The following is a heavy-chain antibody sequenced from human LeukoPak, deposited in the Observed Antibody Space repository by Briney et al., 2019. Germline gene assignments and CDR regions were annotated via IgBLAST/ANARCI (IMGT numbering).Heavy chain of an antibody. V-gene: IGHV4-39*07. J-gene: IGHJ4*02. D-gene: IGHD3-22*01. CDR2: IDYSGST. CDR1: GGSISSSSYY. Sequence: SETLSLTCTVSGGSISSSSYYWGWIRQPPGKGLEWIGSIDYSGSTYYNPSLKSRVTISVDTSKNQFSLKLSSVTAADTAVYYCARGPTDHSSGYYYAPQFDYWGQGTLVTVSS. CDR3: ARGPTDHSSGYYYAPQFDY.